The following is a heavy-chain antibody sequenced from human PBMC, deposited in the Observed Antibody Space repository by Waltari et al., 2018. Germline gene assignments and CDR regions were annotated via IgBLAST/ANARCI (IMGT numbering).Heavy chain of an antibody. CDR2: SSACNGHT. Sequence: QVLLVQSGAEVQKPGASVKVSCKASGYTFKRYGISWVRQAPGQGFDWMGWSSACNGHTQYVGEFQGRVTMTTDTSTTTTYMELRSLRSDDTAVYYGERDGSDRSYGMDVWGQGTTVTVSS. J-gene: IGHJ6*02. D-gene: IGHD2-2*03. CDR3: ERDGSDRSYGMDV. CDR1: GYTFKRYG. V-gene: IGHV1-18*01.